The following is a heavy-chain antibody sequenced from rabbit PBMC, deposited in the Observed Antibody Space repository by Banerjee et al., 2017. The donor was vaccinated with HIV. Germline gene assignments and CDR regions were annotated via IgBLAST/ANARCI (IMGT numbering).Heavy chain of an antibody. Sequence: QSLEESGGDLVKPGASLTLTCTASGFSFTAYYMCWVRQAPGKGLEWIACIDGRNSNTFYTTWAKGRFTISKTSSTTVTLQMTSLTAADTATYFCARGYDGLEYTLWGPGTLVTVS. CDR1: GFSFTAYY. D-gene: IGHD1-1*01. J-gene: IGHJ4*01. CDR2: IDGRNSNT. CDR3: ARGYDGLEYTL. V-gene: IGHV1S40*01.